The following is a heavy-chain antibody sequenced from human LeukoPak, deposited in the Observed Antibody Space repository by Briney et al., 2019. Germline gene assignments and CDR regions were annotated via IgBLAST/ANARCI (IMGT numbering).Heavy chain of an antibody. CDR1: GGSISSSSYY. Sequence: SETLSLTCTVSGGSISSSSYYWGWIRQPPGKGLEWIGSIYYSGNTYYNPSLKSRVTISVDTSKNQFSLKLTSVTAADTAVYYCARPRSSGWSAFDIWAKGQWSPSFQ. CDR2: IYYSGNT. D-gene: IGHD6-19*01. V-gene: IGHV4-39*01. CDR3: ARPRSSGWSAFDI. J-gene: IGHJ3*02.